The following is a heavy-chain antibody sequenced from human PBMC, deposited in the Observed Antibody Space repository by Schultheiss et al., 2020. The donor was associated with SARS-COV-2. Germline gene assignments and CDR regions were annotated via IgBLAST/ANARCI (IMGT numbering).Heavy chain of an antibody. CDR1: GGSISSYY. CDR3: ARVVPAAGWFDP. J-gene: IGHJ5*02. CDR2: IYYSGST. D-gene: IGHD2-2*01. Sequence: SETLSLTCTVSGGSISSYYWGWIRQPPGKGLEWIGYIYYSGSTNYNPSLKSRVTISVDTSKNQFSLKLSSVTAADTAVYSCARVVPAAGWFDPWGQGTLVTVSS. V-gene: IGHV4-59*01.